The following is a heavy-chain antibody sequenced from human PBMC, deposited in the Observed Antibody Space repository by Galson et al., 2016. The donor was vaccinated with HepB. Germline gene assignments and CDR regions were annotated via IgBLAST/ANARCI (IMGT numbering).Heavy chain of an antibody. CDR3: ARDRPTDF. V-gene: IGHV1-24*01. J-gene: IGHJ4*02. Sequence: SVKVSCKVSGNTLSDLPIHWVRQAPGKGLEYLGGVDPEHDDIIYSQKFQGRVTMTSDTSIDTVYMDLFRLTSDDTAVYYCARDRPTDFWGQGTLVTVSS. CDR2: VDPEHDDI. CDR1: GNTLSDLP.